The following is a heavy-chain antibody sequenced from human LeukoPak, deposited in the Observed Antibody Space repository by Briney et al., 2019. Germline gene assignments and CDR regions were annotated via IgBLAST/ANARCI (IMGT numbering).Heavy chain of an antibody. V-gene: IGHV4-34*01. D-gene: IGHD2-15*01. CDR2: INRSGST. J-gene: IGHJ4*02. CDR3: AREGVVGAYGHFDY. Sequence: SETLSLTCAVYGGSFSGYYWSWIRQPPGKGLEWIGEINRSGSTNYNPSLKSRVTISVDKSKNQFSLKLSSVTAADTAVYYCAREGVVGAYGHFDYWGQGTLVTVSP. CDR1: GGSFSGYY.